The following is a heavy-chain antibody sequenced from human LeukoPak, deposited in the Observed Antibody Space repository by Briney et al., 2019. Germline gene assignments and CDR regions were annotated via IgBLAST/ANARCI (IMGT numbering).Heavy chain of an antibody. Sequence: SETLSLTCAVYGGSFSGYYWSWIRQPPGKGLEWIGEINHSGSTNYNPSLKSRVTISVDTSKNQFSLKLSSVTAADTAVYYCARRSRMVRGVIRDYYCYYYMDVWGKGTTVTVSS. D-gene: IGHD3-10*01. CDR2: INHSGST. V-gene: IGHV4-34*01. J-gene: IGHJ6*03. CDR1: GGSFSGYY. CDR3: ARRSRMVRGVIRDYYCYYYMDV.